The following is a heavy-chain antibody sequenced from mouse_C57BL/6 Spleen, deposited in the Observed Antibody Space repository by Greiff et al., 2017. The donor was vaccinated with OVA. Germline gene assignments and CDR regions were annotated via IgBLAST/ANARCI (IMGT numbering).Heavy chain of an antibody. Sequence: QVQLQQPGAELVKPGASVKMSCKASGYTFTSYWITWVKQRPGQGLEWIGDIYPGSGSTNYNEKFKSMATLTVDTSSNTAYIQLSSLTSEDSAVYYCRICYDWGQGTLVTVSA. V-gene: IGHV1-55*01. CDR1: GYTFTSYW. CDR2: IYPGSGST. CDR3: RICYD. J-gene: IGHJ3*01. D-gene: IGHD2-12*01.